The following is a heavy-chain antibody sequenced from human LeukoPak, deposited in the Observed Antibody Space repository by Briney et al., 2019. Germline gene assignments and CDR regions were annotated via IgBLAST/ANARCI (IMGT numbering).Heavy chain of an antibody. Sequence: GGSLRLSCAASGFTFSSYAMHWVRPAPGKGLEGVAIISYDGSDKYYADSVKGRLTISRDNSKSTLYLQMISLRTEDTAVYYCARADGSVAGPPSGHWGQGTLVTVSS. CDR2: ISYDGSDK. J-gene: IGHJ4*02. V-gene: IGHV3-30-3*01. CDR1: GFTFSSYA. D-gene: IGHD6-19*01. CDR3: ARADGSVAGPPSGH.